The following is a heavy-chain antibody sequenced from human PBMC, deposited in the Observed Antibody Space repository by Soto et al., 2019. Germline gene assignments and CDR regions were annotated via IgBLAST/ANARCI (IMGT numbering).Heavy chain of an antibody. Sequence: SETLSLTCTVSGGSISSTDSHWSWIRQPPGKGLECIGFIYYSGSTYYNPSLKSRVTISLDTSKNQFSLKLSSVTAADTAVYYCARDSLGELSSALDYWGQGTPVTVSS. D-gene: IGHD3-16*02. J-gene: IGHJ4*02. CDR3: ARDSLGELSSALDY. V-gene: IGHV4-30-4*01. CDR1: GGSISSTDSH. CDR2: IYYSGST.